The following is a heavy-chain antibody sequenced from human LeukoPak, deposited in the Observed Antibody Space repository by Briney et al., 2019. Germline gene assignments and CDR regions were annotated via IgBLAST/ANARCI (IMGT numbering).Heavy chain of an antibody. CDR1: GYTFTSYA. D-gene: IGHD3-22*01. Sequence: GASVKVSCKASGYTFTSYAMHWVRQAPGQRLEWMGWINAGNGNTKYSQKFQGRVTITRDTSASTAYMELSSLRSEDTAVYYCAEAYYYDSSGYYSGVYYYGMDVWGQGTTVTVSS. CDR2: INAGNGNT. V-gene: IGHV1-3*01. CDR3: AEAYYYDSSGYYSGVYYYGMDV. J-gene: IGHJ6*02.